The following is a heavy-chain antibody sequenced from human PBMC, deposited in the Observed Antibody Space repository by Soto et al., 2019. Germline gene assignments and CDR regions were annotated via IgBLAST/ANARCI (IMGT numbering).Heavy chain of an antibody. Sequence: EVQLLESGGGLVQPGGSLRLSCAGSGFTFSGYAMSWVRQAPGQGLEWVSTIRGRGTNPYYADSVKGRFTVSRDNSKNTLSLEMDSLRADDTAVCFCAKAETPIAGGRPVDYGGQGTLVTGSS. J-gene: IGHJ4*02. V-gene: IGHV3-23*01. CDR1: GFTFSGYA. D-gene: IGHD1-26*01. CDR2: IRGRGTNP. CDR3: AKAETPIAGGRPVDY.